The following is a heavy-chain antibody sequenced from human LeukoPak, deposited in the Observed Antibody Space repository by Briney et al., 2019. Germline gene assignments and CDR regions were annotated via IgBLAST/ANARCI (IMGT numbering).Heavy chain of an antibody. Sequence: PGGSLRLSCAASGFTFSNYAMHWVRQAPGKGLESVSSISSNGGSTYYANSVKGRFTISRDNSKNTLYLQMGNLRPEDMAVYYCARDDYNRLWGQGTLVTVSS. J-gene: IGHJ4*02. V-gene: IGHV3-64*01. CDR2: ISSNGGST. D-gene: IGHD4-11*01. CDR1: GFTFSNYA. CDR3: ARDDYNRL.